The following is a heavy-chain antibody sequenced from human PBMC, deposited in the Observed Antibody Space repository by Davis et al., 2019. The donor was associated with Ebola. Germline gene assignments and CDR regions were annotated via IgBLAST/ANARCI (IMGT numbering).Heavy chain of an antibody. Sequence: GESLKISCAASGFTVSSNYMSWVRQAPGKGLEWVSSITKSEARTFYADSVKGHFTISRDNSKNTLYLQMSSLRAEDTAVYYCARDLPGGDWYFDLWGRGTLVTVSS. J-gene: IGHJ2*01. CDR3: ARDLPGGDWYFDL. CDR1: GFTVSSNY. D-gene: IGHD1-14*01. V-gene: IGHV3-66*03. CDR2: ITKSEART.